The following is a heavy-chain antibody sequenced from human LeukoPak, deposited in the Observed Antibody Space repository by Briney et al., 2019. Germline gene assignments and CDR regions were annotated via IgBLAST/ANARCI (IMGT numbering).Heavy chain of an antibody. CDR1: GYTFTSYG. V-gene: IGHV1-18*01. Sequence: GASVKVSCKASGYTFTSYGISWVRQAPGQGLEWMGWISAYNGNTNYAQKLQGRVTMTTDTSTSTAYMELRSLRSDDTAVYYCARDLRVGATVTLYYYYMDVWGKGTTVTVSS. D-gene: IGHD1-26*01. J-gene: IGHJ6*03. CDR3: ARDLRVGATVTLYYYYMDV. CDR2: ISAYNGNT.